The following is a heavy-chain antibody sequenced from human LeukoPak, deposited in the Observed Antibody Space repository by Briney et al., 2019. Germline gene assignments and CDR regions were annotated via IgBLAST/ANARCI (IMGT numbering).Heavy chain of an antibody. D-gene: IGHD6-13*01. CDR1: GYTFTSYD. J-gene: IGHJ4*02. Sequence: GASVKVSCKASGYTFTSYDINWVRQATGQGLEWMGWMNPNSGNTGYAQKFQGRVTMTRDTSISTAYMELSRLRSDDTAVYYCARDPSSSWPFDYWGQGTLVTVSS. V-gene: IGHV1-8*01. CDR2: MNPNSGNT. CDR3: ARDPSSSWPFDY.